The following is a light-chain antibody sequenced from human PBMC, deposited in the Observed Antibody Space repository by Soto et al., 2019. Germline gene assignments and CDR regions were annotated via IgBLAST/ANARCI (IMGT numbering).Light chain of an antibody. CDR3: HQRQYWPPIT. CDR1: RSVSSY. CDR2: DAS. V-gene: IGKV3-11*01. Sequence: EIVLTQSPATLTLSPGESATLSCRASRSVSSYLAWYQQKPGQAPRLLIYDASNRATGIPARFSGSGSGTDFTLTISSLEPEDFAVYYCHQRQYWPPITFGQGTRLEIK. J-gene: IGKJ5*01.